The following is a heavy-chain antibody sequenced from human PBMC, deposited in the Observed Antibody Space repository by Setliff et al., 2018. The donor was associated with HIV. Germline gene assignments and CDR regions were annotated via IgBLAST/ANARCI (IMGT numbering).Heavy chain of an antibody. CDR3: ARQNSGWGVGLYYFDY. V-gene: IGHV4-39*01. D-gene: IGHD6-19*01. Sequence: ASETLSLTCSVSGGSISSSSDYRGWIRQPPGKGLEWIGSIYYSGSIYYNPSLKSRVTISVDTPNNHFSLRLSSVTAADTALYYCARQNSGWGVGLYYFDYWGQGTLVTVSS. CDR2: IYYSGSI. J-gene: IGHJ4*02. CDR1: GGSISSSSDY.